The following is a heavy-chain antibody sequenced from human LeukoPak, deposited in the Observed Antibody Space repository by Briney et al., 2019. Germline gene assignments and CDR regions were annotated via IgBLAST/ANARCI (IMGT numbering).Heavy chain of an antibody. Sequence: GSSVKVSFKASGYTFTSYDINWMRQATGQGLGWVGWMNLNSGNTGYAQKFQGSVTMTRNTSIRTAYMELSSLRPEDTAVYYSARDRETGGSDYWGQGTLVTVSS. CDR1: GYTFTSYD. D-gene: IGHD1-1*01. CDR2: MNLNSGNT. V-gene: IGHV1-8*01. CDR3: ARDRETGGSDY. J-gene: IGHJ4*02.